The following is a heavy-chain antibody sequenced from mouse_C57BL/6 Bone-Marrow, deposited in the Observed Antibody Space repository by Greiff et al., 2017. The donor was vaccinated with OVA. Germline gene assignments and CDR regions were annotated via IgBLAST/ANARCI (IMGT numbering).Heavy chain of an antibody. CDR2: IRNKANGYTT. Sequence: EVMLVESGGGLVQPGGSLSLSCAASGFTFTDYYMSWVRQPPGKALEWLGFIRNKANGYTTEYSASVQGRFTISSDNSQRILYLQMNALRAEDSATYYSARYLGGSCPFDYWGQGTTLTVSS. J-gene: IGHJ2*01. V-gene: IGHV7-3*01. D-gene: IGHD1-1*01. CDR3: ARYLGGSCPFDY. CDR1: GFTFTDYY.